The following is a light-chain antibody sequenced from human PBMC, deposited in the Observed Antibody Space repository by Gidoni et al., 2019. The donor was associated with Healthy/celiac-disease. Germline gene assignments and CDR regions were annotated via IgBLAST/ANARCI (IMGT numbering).Light chain of an antibody. CDR2: GAS. CDR3: QQYNNWPRT. Sequence: EIVMTQSPATLSVSPGERAPLPCRASQSVSSNLPWYQQKPGQAPRLLIYGASTRATGIPARFSGSGSGTEFTLTISSLQSEDFAVYYCQQYNNWPRTFGQGTKVEIK. CDR1: QSVSSN. V-gene: IGKV3-15*01. J-gene: IGKJ1*01.